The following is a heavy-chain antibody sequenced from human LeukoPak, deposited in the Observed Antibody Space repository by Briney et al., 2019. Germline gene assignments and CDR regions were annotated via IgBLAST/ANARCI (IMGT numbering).Heavy chain of an antibody. CDR3: ARDPSNTSGWYIFFDF. Sequence: ASAKVSCKASGGTFSSYAITWVRQAPGQGLEWMGWISTYNGDTKYAQKLQGRVTMTRDTSTSTAYMELRSLRSDDTAVYYCARDPSNTSGWYIFFDFWGQGTLVAVSS. V-gene: IGHV1-18*01. CDR2: ISTYNGDT. D-gene: IGHD6-19*01. J-gene: IGHJ4*02. CDR1: GGTFSSYA.